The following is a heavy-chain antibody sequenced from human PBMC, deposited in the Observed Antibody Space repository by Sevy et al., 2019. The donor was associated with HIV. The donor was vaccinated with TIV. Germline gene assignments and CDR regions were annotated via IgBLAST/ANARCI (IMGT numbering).Heavy chain of an antibody. V-gene: IGHV3-21*04. D-gene: IGHD2-15*01. CDR3: ARRYCSGGSCWNAFDI. CDR1: GFTFSSYS. CDR2: TSTSGSYM. Sequence: GGSLRLSCAASGFTFSSYSMYWVRQAPGKGLEWVASTSTSGSYMYHADSVKGRFTISRDNAKNSLFLQMNSLRAEDTAFYYCARRYCSGGSCWNAFDIWGQGTMVTVSS. J-gene: IGHJ3*02.